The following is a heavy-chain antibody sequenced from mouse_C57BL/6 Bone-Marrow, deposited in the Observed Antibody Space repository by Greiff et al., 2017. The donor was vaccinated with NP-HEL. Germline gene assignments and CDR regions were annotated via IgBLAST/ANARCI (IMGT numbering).Heavy chain of an antibody. CDR2: IDPENGDT. Sequence: VQLKQSGAELVRPGASVKLSCTASGFNIKDDYMHWVKQRPEQGLEWIGWIDPENGDTEYASKFQGKATITADTSSNTAYLQLSSLTSEDTAVYYCTFYYWYFDVWGTGTTVTVSS. J-gene: IGHJ1*03. V-gene: IGHV14-4*01. CDR1: GFNIKDDY. CDR3: TFYYWYFDV.